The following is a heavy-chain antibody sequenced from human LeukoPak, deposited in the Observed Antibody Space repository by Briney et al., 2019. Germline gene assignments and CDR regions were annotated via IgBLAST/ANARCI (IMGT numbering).Heavy chain of an antibody. CDR2: ISYDGSNK. CDR3: ARDSDYYGSGSYYTSGPGHYYGMDV. V-gene: IGHV3-30-3*01. J-gene: IGHJ6*02. Sequence: GRSLRLSCAASGFTFSSYAMHWVRQAPGKGLEWVAVISYDGSNKYYADSVKGRFTISRDNSKNTLYLQMNSLRAEDTAVYYCARDSDYYGSGSYYTSGPGHYYGMDVWGQETTVTVSS. D-gene: IGHD3-10*01. CDR1: GFTFSSYA.